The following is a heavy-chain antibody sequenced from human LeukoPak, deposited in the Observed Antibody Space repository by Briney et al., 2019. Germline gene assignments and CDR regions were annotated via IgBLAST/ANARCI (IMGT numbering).Heavy chain of an antibody. CDR2: ISYDGSNK. D-gene: IGHD6-13*01. V-gene: IGHV3-30*18. CDR1: GFTFSSYG. CDR3: AKDRAAAAYYFDY. J-gene: IGHJ4*02. Sequence: GGSLRLSCAASGFTFSSYGMRWVRQAPGKGLEWVAVISYDGSNKYYAESVKGRFTISRDNSMYTLYLQMNSLRAEDTAVCYCAKDRAAAAYYFDYWGQGTLVTVSS.